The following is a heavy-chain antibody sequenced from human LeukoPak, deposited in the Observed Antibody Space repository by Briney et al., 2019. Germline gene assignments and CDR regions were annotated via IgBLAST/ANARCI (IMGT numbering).Heavy chain of an antibody. Sequence: PGGSLRLSCAASGFTFSSYWMHWVRQAPGKGLVWVSRINSDGSSTSYADSVKGRFTISRDNAKNTLYLQMNSLRAEDTAVYYCARDVLHYYGSGSYYYGMDVWGQGTTVTVSS. CDR1: GFTFSSYW. J-gene: IGHJ6*02. D-gene: IGHD3-10*01. CDR3: ARDVLHYYGSGSYYYGMDV. V-gene: IGHV3-74*01. CDR2: INSDGSST.